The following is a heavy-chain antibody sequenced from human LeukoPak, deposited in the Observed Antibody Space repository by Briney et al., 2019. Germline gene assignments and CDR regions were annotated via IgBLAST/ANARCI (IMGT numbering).Heavy chain of an antibody. V-gene: IGHV4-30-2*01. D-gene: IGHD3-3*01. CDR1: GGSISSGGYS. Sequence: KASQTLSLTCAVSGGSISSGGYSWSWIRQPPGKGLEWIGYIYHSGSTYYNPSLKSRVTISVDRSKNQFSLKLSSVTAADTAVYYCARHFDSGTIFGVVILSVFDYWGQGTLVTVSS. CDR2: IYHSGST. CDR3: ARHFDSGTIFGVVILSVFDY. J-gene: IGHJ4*02.